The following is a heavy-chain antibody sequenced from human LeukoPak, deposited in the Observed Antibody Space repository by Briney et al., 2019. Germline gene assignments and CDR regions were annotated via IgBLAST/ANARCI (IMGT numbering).Heavy chain of an antibody. V-gene: IGHV4-59*01. CDR1: GASISTYF. D-gene: IGHD2/OR15-2a*01. CDR3: ERGGENPPPED. J-gene: IGHJ4*02. Sequence: SETLSLTCAVSGASISTYFWSWIRQPPGKGLEWIGYGFHTGRTNYSPSLSSRVTIAVDTSKNQFSLKLRSMNAADTAVYYCERGGENPPPEDWGQGILVTVSS. CDR2: GFHTGRT.